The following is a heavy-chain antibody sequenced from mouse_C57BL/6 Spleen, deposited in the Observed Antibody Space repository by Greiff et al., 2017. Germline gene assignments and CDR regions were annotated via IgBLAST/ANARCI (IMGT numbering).Heavy chain of an antibody. J-gene: IGHJ2*01. Sequence: EVQRVESGGGLVQPGGSMKLSCVASGFTFSNYWMNWVRQSPEKGLEWVAQIRLKSDNYATHYAESVKGRFTISRDDSKSSVYLQMNNLRAEDTGIYYCTGGTGTSRYYFDYWGQGTTLTVSS. CDR2: IRLKSDNYAT. CDR3: TGGTGTSRYYFDY. D-gene: IGHD4-1*01. V-gene: IGHV6-3*01. CDR1: GFTFSNYW.